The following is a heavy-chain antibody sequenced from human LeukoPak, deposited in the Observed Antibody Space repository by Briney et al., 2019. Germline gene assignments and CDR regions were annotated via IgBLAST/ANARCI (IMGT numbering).Heavy chain of an antibody. D-gene: IGHD3-22*01. V-gene: IGHV1-69*06. CDR3: ATYYYESRNYFDY. Sequence: SVTVSCTASGGTFSSYAISWVRQAPGQGLEWMGGIIPIFGTANYAQKFQGRVTITADKSTSTAYMELSSLRSEDTAVYYCATYYYESRNYFDYWGQGTLVTVSS. J-gene: IGHJ4*02. CDR1: GGTFSSYA. CDR2: IIPIFGTA.